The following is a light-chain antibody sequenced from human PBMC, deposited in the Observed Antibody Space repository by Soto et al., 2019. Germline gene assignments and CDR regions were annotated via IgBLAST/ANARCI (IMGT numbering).Light chain of an antibody. Sequence: DIVMTQSPDSLAVSLGERATINCKSSQGVLYSSNNKNYLAWYQQKPGKPPKLLIYWAYTRESGVPDRFSGSGSATDFTLTISSLQAEDVAVYYCQQYFSTPGITFGQGTRLEIK. CDR2: WAY. J-gene: IGKJ5*01. CDR3: QQYFSTPGIT. CDR1: QGVLYSSNNKNY. V-gene: IGKV4-1*01.